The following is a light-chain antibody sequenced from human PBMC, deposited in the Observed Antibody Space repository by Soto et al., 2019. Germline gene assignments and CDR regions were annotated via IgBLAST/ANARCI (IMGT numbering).Light chain of an antibody. CDR3: QNYNSGPFI. Sequence: DFQMTQSPPSLSASIGDRVTVTFRASHDIGKSLAWYQQRPGKSPTLLIYVASTLQSGVPPRLSGSGSGTEFTLAITTLRPADVATCYCQNYNSGPFIFGGGTKVEVK. J-gene: IGKJ4*01. V-gene: IGKV1-27*01. CDR1: HDIGKS. CDR2: VAS.